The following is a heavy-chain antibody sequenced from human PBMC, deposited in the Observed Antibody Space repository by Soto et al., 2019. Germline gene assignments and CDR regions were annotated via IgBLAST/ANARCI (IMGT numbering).Heavy chain of an antibody. CDR3: FFFQAEDGIRDVRSVSAFLLNRSSDL. J-gene: IGHJ2*01. D-gene: IGHD3-10*02. V-gene: IGHV3-21*01. CDR2: ISSSSSYI. Sequence: VNGLEWVSYISSSSSYIYYADSVKGRFTIARDNAKNSLYLQMNSLRAEDTAVYYCFFFQAEDGIRDVRSVSAFLLNRSSDL.